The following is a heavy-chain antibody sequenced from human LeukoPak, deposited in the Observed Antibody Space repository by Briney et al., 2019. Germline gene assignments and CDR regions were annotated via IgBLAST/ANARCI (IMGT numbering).Heavy chain of an antibody. V-gene: IGHV4-34*01. J-gene: IGHJ6*02. Sequence: SETLSLTCAVYGGSFSGYYWSWIRQPPGKGLEWMGEINHSGSTNYNPSLKSRVTISVDTSKNQFSLKLSSVTAADTAVYYCARVFYYDSSGFYGMDVWGQGTTVTVSS. D-gene: IGHD3-22*01. CDR3: ARVFYYDSSGFYGMDV. CDR2: INHSGST. CDR1: GGSFSGYY.